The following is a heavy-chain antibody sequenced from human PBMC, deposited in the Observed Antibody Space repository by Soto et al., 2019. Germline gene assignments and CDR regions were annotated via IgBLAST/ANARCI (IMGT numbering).Heavy chain of an antibody. J-gene: IGHJ6*02. CDR2: IIPIFDSP. V-gene: IGHV1-69*01. D-gene: IGHD3-22*01. CDR1: GGTFSRDA. Sequence: QVQLVQSGAEVKKPGSSVKVSCKASGGTFSRDAISWVRQAPGQGLEWMGGIIPIFDSPAYAQNFQGRIAITADEPTTTAYMALSSLRSQDTAVYYCARARPDSSASRLQNTYYYYGMDVWGQGTTVTVSS. CDR3: ARARPDSSASRLQNTYYYYGMDV.